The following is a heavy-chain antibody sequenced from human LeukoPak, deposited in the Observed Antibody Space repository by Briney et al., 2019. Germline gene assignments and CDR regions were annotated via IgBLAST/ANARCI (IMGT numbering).Heavy chain of an antibody. V-gene: IGHV1-69*01. Sequence: SVKVSCKASGGTFSSDAISWVRQAPGQGLEWMGGIIPIFGTANYAQKFQGRVTITADESTSTAYTELSSLRSEDTAVYYCARDLRPQEWNDFDYWGQGTLVTVSS. CDR2: IIPIFGTA. CDR3: ARDLRPQEWNDFDY. CDR1: GGTFSSDA. J-gene: IGHJ4*02. D-gene: IGHD1-1*01.